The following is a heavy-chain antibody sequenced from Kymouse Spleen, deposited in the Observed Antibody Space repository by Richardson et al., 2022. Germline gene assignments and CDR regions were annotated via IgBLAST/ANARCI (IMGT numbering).Heavy chain of an antibody. D-gene: IGHD3-10*01. CDR1: GDSVSSNSAA. J-gene: IGHJ6*02. Sequence: QVQLQQSGPGLVKPSQTLSLTCAISGDSVSSNSAAWNWIRQSPSRGLEWLGRTYYRSKWYNDYAVSVKSRITINPDTSKNQFSLQLNSVTPEDTAVYYCARVTMVRGVIITWYYYYGMDVWGQGTTVTVSS. CDR2: TYYRSKWYN. V-gene: IGHV6-1*01. CDR3: ARVTMVRGVIITWYYYYGMDV.